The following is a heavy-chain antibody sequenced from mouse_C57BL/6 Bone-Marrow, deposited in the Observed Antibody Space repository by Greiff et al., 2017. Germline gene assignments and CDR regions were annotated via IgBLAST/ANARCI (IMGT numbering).Heavy chain of an antibody. D-gene: IGHD1-1*01. J-gene: IGHJ1*03. Sequence: VQLQQSEAELVRPGASVTLSCKASGYTFTDYEMHWVKQTPVHGLEWIGAIDPETGGTAYNQKFKGKAILTADKSSSTAYMELRSLTSEDSAVYYCTRTYYYGSSYYFDVWGTGTTVTVSS. CDR2: IDPETGGT. CDR1: GYTFTDYE. V-gene: IGHV1-15*01. CDR3: TRTYYYGSSYYFDV.